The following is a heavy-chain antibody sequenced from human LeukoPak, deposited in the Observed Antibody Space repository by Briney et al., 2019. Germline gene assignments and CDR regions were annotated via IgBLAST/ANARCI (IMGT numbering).Heavy chain of an antibody. V-gene: IGHV3-7*05. J-gene: IGHJ4*02. CDR2: IKSDGSDK. Sequence: PGGSLRLSCLASGFSFGSYWMSGARQAPGKGLEWVANIKSDGSDKHYVDSVKGRFTISRDNAKNSLYLQMNSLTAEDTAVYYCASTVRLDYWGQGTLVTVSS. CDR1: GFSFGSYW. CDR3: ASTVRLDY. D-gene: IGHD3-22*01.